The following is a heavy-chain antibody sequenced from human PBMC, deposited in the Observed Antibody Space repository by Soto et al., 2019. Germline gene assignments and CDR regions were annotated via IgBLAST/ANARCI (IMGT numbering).Heavy chain of an antibody. J-gene: IGHJ4*02. CDR2: ISYGGTT. CDR3: ARGAGGVVTPFDY. D-gene: IGHD3-22*01. CDR1: GVSINTVTNY. V-gene: IGHV4-61*03. Sequence: PSETLSLTCAVSGVSINTVTNYWGWIRQPPGEGLEWIGAISYGGTTYYNPSLERRVTISLDTSKNHFSLKLSSVTAADTAVYYCARGAGGVVTPFDYWGQGTLVTVSS.